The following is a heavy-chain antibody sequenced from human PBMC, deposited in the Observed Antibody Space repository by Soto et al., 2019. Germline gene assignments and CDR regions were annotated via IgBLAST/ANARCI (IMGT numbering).Heavy chain of an antibody. CDR2: IKSKTDGGTT. Sequence: EVQLVESGGGLVKPGGSLRLSCAASGFTFSNAWMSWVRQAPGKGLEWVGRIKSKTDGGTTDYAAPVKGRFTISRDDSKKTLYLQMNSLKTEDTAVYYCATAPDIVVVPAATRRDYYDYYMDVWGKGTTATVSS. D-gene: IGHD2-2*01. CDR3: ATAPDIVVVPAATRRDYYDYYMDV. V-gene: IGHV3-15*01. CDR1: GFTFSNAW. J-gene: IGHJ6*03.